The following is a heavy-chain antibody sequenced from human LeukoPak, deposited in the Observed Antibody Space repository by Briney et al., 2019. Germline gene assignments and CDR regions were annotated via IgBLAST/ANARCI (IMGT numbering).Heavy chain of an antibody. Sequence: GGSLILSCAASGVTLRNYAMTWIRQAPGKGLQWVSVISGDGESTYYADSMRGRFTISRDNSKNTMYLQMNNLRAEDTAIYYCAKDRDCSSTGCYVFANWGQGTLVTVSS. J-gene: IGHJ4*02. CDR2: ISGDGEST. CDR3: AKDRDCSSTGCYVFAN. V-gene: IGHV3-23*01. CDR1: GVTLRNYA. D-gene: IGHD2-2*01.